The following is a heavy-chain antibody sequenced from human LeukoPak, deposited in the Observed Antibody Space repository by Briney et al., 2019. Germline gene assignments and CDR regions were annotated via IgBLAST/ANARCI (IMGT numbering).Heavy chain of an antibody. J-gene: IGHJ4*02. Sequence: GGSLRLSCAASGFTFSNAWMRWVRQAPGKGLEWVGRIISKIDGGTTDYAAPVSGRFTISRDDSKSTLYLQMKSLKTEDTAMYFCTTAVRRSGEPTDYWGQGTLVTVSS. CDR3: TTAVRRSGEPTDY. CDR1: GFTFSNAW. V-gene: IGHV3-15*01. CDR2: IISKIDGGTT. D-gene: IGHD4-23*01.